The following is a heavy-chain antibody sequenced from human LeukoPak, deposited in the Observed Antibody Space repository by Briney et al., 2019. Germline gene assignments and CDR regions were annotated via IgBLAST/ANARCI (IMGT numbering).Heavy chain of an antibody. J-gene: IGHJ4*02. Sequence: SETLSLACAVYGGSFSGYYWSWIRQPPGKGLEWIGEINHSGSTNYNPSLKSRVTISVDTSKNQFSLKLSSVTAADTAVYYCATQLYYDSSGYYFDYWGQGNLVTVSS. CDR2: INHSGST. V-gene: IGHV4-34*01. D-gene: IGHD3-22*01. CDR1: GGSFSGYY. CDR3: ATQLYYDSSGYYFDY.